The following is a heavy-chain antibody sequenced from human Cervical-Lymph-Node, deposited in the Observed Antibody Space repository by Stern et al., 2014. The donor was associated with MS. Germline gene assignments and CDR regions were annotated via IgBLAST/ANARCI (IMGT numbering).Heavy chain of an antibody. J-gene: IGHJ4*02. CDR2: LVWDDKT. CDR3: ARMMGSGYRHYFDY. CDR1: GFSLVTSGVR. Sequence: QVTLKESGPALVKPTQTLKLTCTFSGFSLVTSGVRVSWIRQPPGKALEWRASLVWDDKTFSHQSLMNQLTIAQGTSKNQVVLTMTNVDPVDTATYYCARMMGSGYRHYFDYWGQGTPVTVS. D-gene: IGHD3-3*01. V-gene: IGHV2-70*04.